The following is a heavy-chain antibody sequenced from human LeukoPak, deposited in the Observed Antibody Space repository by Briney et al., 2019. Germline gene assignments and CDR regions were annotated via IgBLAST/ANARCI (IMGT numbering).Heavy chain of an antibody. V-gene: IGHV3-7*01. CDR3: ARTYSYGPDYYYYYYMDV. J-gene: IGHJ6*03. Sequence: GGSLRLSCAASGFTFSSYWMSWVRQAPGKGLEWVANIKQDGSEKYYVDSVKGRFTISRDNAKNSLYLQMNSLRAEDTAVYYCARTYSYGPDYYYYYYMDVWGKGTTVTVSS. CDR1: GFTFSSYW. D-gene: IGHD5-18*01. CDR2: IKQDGSEK.